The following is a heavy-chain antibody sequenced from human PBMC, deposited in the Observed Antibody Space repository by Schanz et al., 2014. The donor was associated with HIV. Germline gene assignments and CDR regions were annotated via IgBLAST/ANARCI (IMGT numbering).Heavy chain of an antibody. CDR2: ISGSDGDT. CDR3: VKAYSSGFSGAGS. Sequence: VQLVESGGGVVRPGRSLRLSWAASGFTFDSYGIHWVRQAPGKGLDWVSTISGSDGDTYYADSVKGRFTISRDNSRNALYLHMNSLRADDTAIYYCVKAYSSGFSGAGSWGQGALVTVSS. V-gene: IGHV3-23*04. J-gene: IGHJ5*02. CDR1: GFTFDSYG. D-gene: IGHD5-18*01.